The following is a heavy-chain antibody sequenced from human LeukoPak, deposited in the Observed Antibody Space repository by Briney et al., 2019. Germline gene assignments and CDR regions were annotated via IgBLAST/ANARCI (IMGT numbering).Heavy chain of an antibody. J-gene: IGHJ6*03. CDR2: IYYGSVCYSVST. V-gene: IGHV4-39*07. CDR3: ARLGYCSGGSCYYYYYMDV. CDR1: DGSISSSSYY. D-gene: IGHD2-15*01. Sequence: SETLSLTCTVSDGSISSSSYYWGWIRQPPGKGLEWIGSIYYGSVCYSVSTYYNPSLKSRVTMSGDTSKNQFSLKLSSVTAADTAAYYCARLGYCSGGSCYYYYYMDVWGKGTTVTVSS.